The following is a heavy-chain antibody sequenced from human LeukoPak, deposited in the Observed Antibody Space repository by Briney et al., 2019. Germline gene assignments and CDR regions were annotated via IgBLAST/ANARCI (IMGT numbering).Heavy chain of an antibody. J-gene: IGHJ4*02. Sequence: HPGGSLKLSCAASGFTFSGSAMHWVRQASGKGLEWVGRIRSKANSYATAYAASVKGRFTISRDDSKNTAYLQMNSLKTEDTAVYYCTILPNSGSYYLDYWGQGTLVTVSS. D-gene: IGHD1-26*01. CDR3: TILPNSGSYYLDY. V-gene: IGHV3-73*01. CDR1: GFTFSGSA. CDR2: IRSKANSYAT.